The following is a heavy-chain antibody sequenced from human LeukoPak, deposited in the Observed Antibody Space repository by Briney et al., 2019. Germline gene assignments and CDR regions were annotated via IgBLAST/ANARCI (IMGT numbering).Heavy chain of an antibody. V-gene: IGHV6-1*01. CDR1: GDSVSSNSAA. CDR3: ARGSTMVRGRGFDP. Sequence: SQTLSLTCAISGDSVSSNSAAWNWIRQSPSRGLEWLGRTYYRSKWYNDYAVSVKSRITINPDTSKNQFSLQLNSVTPEDTAVYYCARGSTMVRGRGFDPWGQGILVTVSS. CDR2: TYYRSKWYN. J-gene: IGHJ5*02. D-gene: IGHD3-10*01.